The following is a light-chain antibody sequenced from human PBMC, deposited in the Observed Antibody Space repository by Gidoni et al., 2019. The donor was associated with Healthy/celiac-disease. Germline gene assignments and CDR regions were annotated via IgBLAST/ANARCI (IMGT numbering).Light chain of an antibody. CDR2: AAS. V-gene: IGKV1-39*01. J-gene: IGKJ1*01. CDR1: QSISSY. CDR3: QQSYSTPWT. Sequence: DIQMTQSPPSLSASVGDRVTITCRASQSISSYLNWYQQKPGKAPKLLIYAASSLQSVVPSRFSGSGSGTDFTLTISSLQPEDFATYYCQQSYSTPWTFGQGTKVEIK.